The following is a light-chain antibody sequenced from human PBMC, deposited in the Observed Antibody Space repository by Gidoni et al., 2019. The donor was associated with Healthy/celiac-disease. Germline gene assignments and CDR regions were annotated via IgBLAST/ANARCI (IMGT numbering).Light chain of an antibody. CDR1: QGNSNY. CDR3: QHFNLNPPLT. V-gene: IGKV1-16*02. J-gene: IGKJ4*01. CDR2: GAS. Sequence: DIQMTQSPSSLSACVGDRVTITCRASQGNSNYLAWFPQKPGKAPKSPISGASSLPSAVPSKFRGDGSGTDLTLTISSLQPEDFASYYCQHFNLNPPLTFGGGTRVELK.